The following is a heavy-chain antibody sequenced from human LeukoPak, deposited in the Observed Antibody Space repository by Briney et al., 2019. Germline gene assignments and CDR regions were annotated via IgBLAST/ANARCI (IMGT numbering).Heavy chain of an antibody. CDR3: ARVPSLRGVKAHYYMDV. CDR1: GYTFTSYD. V-gene: IGHV1-8*01. J-gene: IGHJ6*03. CDR2: MNPNSGNT. Sequence: ASVKVSCKASGYTFTSYDINWVRQATGQGLEWMGWMNPNSGNTGYAQKFQGRVTMTRNTSISTAYMELSSLRSEDTAVYYYARVPSLRGVKAHYYMDVWGKGTTVTISS. D-gene: IGHD3-10*01.